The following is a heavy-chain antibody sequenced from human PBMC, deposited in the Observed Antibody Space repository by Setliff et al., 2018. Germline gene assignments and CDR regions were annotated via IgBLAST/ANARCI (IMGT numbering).Heavy chain of an antibody. CDR3: AREQWMDPPGYYYMDV. Sequence: SETLSLTCTVSGGSISSYYWSWIRQPAGKGLEWIGHIYIGGSANYNPSLKSRVTMSIDTSKNQFSLKLNSVTAADMAVYYCAREQWMDPPGYYYMDVWAKGTTVTVSS. D-gene: IGHD6-19*01. CDR2: IYIGGSA. V-gene: IGHV4-4*07. CDR1: GGSISSYY. J-gene: IGHJ6*03.